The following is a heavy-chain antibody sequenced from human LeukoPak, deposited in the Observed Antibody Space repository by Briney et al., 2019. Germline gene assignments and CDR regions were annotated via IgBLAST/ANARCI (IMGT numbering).Heavy chain of an antibody. Sequence: PSETLSLTCTVSGGSISSSSYYWGWIRQPPGKGLEWIGSIYYSGSTYYNPSLKSRVTISVDTSKNQFSLKLSSVTAADTAVYYCARVGGQWLAAKGFDYWGQGTLVTVSS. J-gene: IGHJ4*02. CDR2: IYYSGST. D-gene: IGHD6-19*01. CDR3: ARVGGQWLAAKGFDY. CDR1: GGSISSSSYY. V-gene: IGHV4-39*07.